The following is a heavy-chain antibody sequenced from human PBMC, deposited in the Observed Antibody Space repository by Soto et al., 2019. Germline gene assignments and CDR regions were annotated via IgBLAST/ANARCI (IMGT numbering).Heavy chain of an antibody. D-gene: IGHD4-17*01. V-gene: IGHV3-23*01. CDR1: GFTFSSYA. CDR3: AKDTRYADYVRWFDS. Sequence: PGGSLRLSCTASGFTFSSYAMTCVRQAPGRGLEGVSGITASGGRTFYADSVKGRFTISRDNSRSTLYLQMNSLRAEDTAVYYCAKDTRYADYVRWFDSWGQGTLVTVS. CDR2: ITASGGRT. J-gene: IGHJ5*01.